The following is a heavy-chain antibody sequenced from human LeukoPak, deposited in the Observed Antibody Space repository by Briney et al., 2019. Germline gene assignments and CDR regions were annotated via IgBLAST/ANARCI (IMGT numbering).Heavy chain of an antibody. CDR2: IKSKTDGGTT. Sequence: GGSLRLSCAASGFTFSNAWMSWVRQAPGKGLEWVGRIKSKTDGGTTDYAAPVKGRFTISRDDSKNTPYLQMNSLKTEDTAVYYCTTDRERSGYYYYYMDVWGKGTTVTVSS. CDR1: GFTFSNAW. D-gene: IGHD3-3*01. J-gene: IGHJ6*03. CDR3: TTDRERSGYYYYYMDV. V-gene: IGHV3-15*01.